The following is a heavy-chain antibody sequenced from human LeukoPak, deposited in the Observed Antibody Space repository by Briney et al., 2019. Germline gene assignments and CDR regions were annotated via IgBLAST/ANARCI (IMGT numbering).Heavy chain of an antibody. CDR3: ARVSLKLLWFGEPFDY. Sequence: GGSLRLSCAAPGFTFSSYSMNWVRQAPGKGLEWVSYISSSSSTIYYADSVKGRFTISRDNARNSLYLQMNSLRAEDTAVYYCARVSLKLLWFGEPFDYWGQGTLVTVSS. V-gene: IGHV3-48*04. J-gene: IGHJ4*02. CDR2: ISSSSSTI. D-gene: IGHD3-10*01. CDR1: GFTFSSYS.